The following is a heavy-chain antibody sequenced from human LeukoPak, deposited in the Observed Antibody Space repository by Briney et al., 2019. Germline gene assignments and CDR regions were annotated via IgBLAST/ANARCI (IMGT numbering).Heavy chain of an antibody. CDR2: ISGSGGST. CDR3: AKDQTVAGFYFDY. CDR1: GFTFSSYA. D-gene: IGHD6-19*01. V-gene: IGHV3-23*01. J-gene: IGHJ4*02. Sequence: GGSLRLSCAASGFTFSSYALSWVRQAPGKGLEWVSAISGSGGSTYYADSVKGRFTISRDNSKNTLYLQMNSLRAEDTAVYYCAKDQTVAGFYFDYWGQGTLVTVSS.